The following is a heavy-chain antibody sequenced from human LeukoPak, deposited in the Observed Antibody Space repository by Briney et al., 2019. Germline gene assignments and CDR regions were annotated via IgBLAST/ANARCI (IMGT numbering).Heavy chain of an antibody. CDR1: GFAFSAYG. D-gene: IGHD6-19*01. Sequence: GGSLRLSCAASGFAFSAYGMHWVRQAPGKGLEWVAVLSYDGTNGYYAGSVKGRLTISRDNSKNTLDLQMNSLRAEDTAVYYCAKGLNSGWYGQSFDLWGQGTLETVSS. V-gene: IGHV3-30*18. J-gene: IGHJ4*02. CDR3: AKGLNSGWYGQSFDL. CDR2: LSYDGTNG.